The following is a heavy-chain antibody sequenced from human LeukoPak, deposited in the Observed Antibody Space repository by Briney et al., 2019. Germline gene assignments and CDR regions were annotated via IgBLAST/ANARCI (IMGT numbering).Heavy chain of an antibody. Sequence: GGSLRLSCAASGFTFSSYSMNWVRQPPGEGLEWVSSISSSSSYIYYADSVKGRFTISRDNAKNSLYLQMNSLRAEDTAVYYCARDLSGYSYGYFWGQGTLVTVCS. V-gene: IGHV3-21*01. J-gene: IGHJ4*02. CDR1: GFTFSSYS. CDR2: ISSSSSYI. CDR3: ARDLSGYSYGYF. D-gene: IGHD5-18*01.